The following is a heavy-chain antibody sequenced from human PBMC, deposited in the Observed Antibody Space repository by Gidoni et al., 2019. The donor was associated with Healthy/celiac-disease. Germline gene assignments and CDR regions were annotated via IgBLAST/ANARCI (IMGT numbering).Heavy chain of an antibody. D-gene: IGHD5-12*01. CDR3: ARGGVIVATIRGVYYYYGMDV. CDR1: GGTFSSYA. J-gene: IGHJ6*02. Sequence: QVRLVQSGAEVKKPGSSVEFSCKASGGTFSSYAISWVRQAPGQGLEWMGGIIPIFGTANYAQKFQGRVTITADKSTSTAYMELSSLRSEDTAVYYCARGGVIVATIRGVYYYYGMDVWGQGTTVTVSS. V-gene: IGHV1-69*06. CDR2: IIPIFGTA.